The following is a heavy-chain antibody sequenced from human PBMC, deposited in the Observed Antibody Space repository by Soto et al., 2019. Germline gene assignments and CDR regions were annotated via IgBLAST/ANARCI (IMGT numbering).Heavy chain of an antibody. D-gene: IGHD3-16*01. J-gene: IGHJ5*01. CDR3: ARVLRCWFDP. CDR2: ISHSGIT. V-gene: IGHV4-4*02. CDR1: GGSITSANW. Sequence: SGTLSLTCAVSGGSITSANWWTGVRQPPGGGLEWIGEISHSGITNYKASLKSRVTMSVDKTKNDVSLKLTSVTAADTAGYYGARVLRCWFDPRGQGT.